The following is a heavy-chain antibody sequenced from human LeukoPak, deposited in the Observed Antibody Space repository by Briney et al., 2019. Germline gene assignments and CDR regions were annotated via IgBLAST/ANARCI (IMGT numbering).Heavy chain of an antibody. V-gene: IGHV3-7*03. CDR1: GFTFSIYW. D-gene: IGHD1-26*01. J-gene: IGHJ5*02. Sequence: GGSLRLSCAASGFTFSIYWMSWVRQAPGKGLEWVANIKDDGSQKYYVDSMKGRFTISRDNAKNSLYLQMNSLRSDDTAVYYCARGHRGSYLGDNNWFDPWGQGTLVTVSS. CDR3: ARGHRGSYLGDNNWFDP. CDR2: IKDDGSQK.